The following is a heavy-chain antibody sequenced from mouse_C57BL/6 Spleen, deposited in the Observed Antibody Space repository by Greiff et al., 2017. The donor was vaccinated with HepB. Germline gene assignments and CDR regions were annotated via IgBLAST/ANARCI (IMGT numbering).Heavy chain of an antibody. V-gene: IGHV1-69*01. Sequence: QVQLQQPGAELVMPGASVTLSCKASGYTFTSYWMHWVKQRPGQGLEWIGEIDPSDSYTNYNQKLKGKSTLTVDKSASKAYMQLSSLTSEDAAVYYCASGGLRAWFAYWGQGTLVTVSA. CDR2: IDPSDSYT. D-gene: IGHD2-4*01. CDR1: GYTFTSYW. J-gene: IGHJ3*01. CDR3: ASGGLRAWFAY.